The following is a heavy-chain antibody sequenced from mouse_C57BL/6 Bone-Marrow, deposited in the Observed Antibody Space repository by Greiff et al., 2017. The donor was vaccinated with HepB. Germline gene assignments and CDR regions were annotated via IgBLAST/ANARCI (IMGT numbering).Heavy chain of an antibody. J-gene: IGHJ3*01. CDR2: IYWDDDK. CDR3: ARSYDGYYGGFAY. Sequence: QVTLKECGPGILQSSQTLSLTCSFSGFSLSTSGMGVSWIRQPSGKGLEWLAHIYWDDDKRYNPSLKSRLTISKDTSRNQVFLKITSVDTADTATYYCARSYDGYYGGFAYWGQGTLVTVSA. V-gene: IGHV8-12*01. D-gene: IGHD2-3*01. CDR1: GFSLSTSGMG.